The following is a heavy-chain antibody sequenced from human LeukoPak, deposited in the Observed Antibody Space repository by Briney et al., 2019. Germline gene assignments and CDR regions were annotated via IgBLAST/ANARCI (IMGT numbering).Heavy chain of an antibody. V-gene: IGHV4-39*07. CDR2: MYSSGST. CDR1: GGSISSSSYY. Sequence: NPSETLSLTCTVSGGSISSSSYYWGWIRQPPGKGLEWIGSMYSSGSTYYNPSLKSRVTISVDTSKNQFSLKLSSVTAADTAVYYCARGPPDCSSTSCYAFDAFDIWGQGTMVTVSS. J-gene: IGHJ3*02. CDR3: ARGPPDCSSTSCYAFDAFDI. D-gene: IGHD2-2*01.